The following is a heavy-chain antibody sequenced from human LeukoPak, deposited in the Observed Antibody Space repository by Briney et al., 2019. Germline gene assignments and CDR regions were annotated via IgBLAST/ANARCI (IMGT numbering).Heavy chain of an antibody. CDR1: GGSISSYY. CDR2: IYYSGST. Sequence: SETLSLTCTVSGGSISSYYWSWIRQPPGKGLERIGYIYYSGSTNYNPSLKSRVTISVDTSKNQFSLKLSSVTAADTAVYYCARDLGDGYQDYFDYWGQGTLVTVSS. J-gene: IGHJ4*02. CDR3: ARDLGDGYQDYFDY. V-gene: IGHV4-59*01. D-gene: IGHD5-24*01.